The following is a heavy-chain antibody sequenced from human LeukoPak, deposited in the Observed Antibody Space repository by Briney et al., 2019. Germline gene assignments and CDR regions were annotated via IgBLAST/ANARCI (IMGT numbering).Heavy chain of an antibody. CDR1: GYTFTGYY. V-gene: IGHV1-2*02. CDR3: ARARRGYSGYDHYGDYGF. Sequence: ASVNVSCEASGYTFTGYYMHGVRQAPGQGLEGMVWLNPNSGGTNYAQKFQGRVIMTRDTSISTAHMELSRLRSDATAVYYCARARRGYSGYDHYGDYGFWGQGTLVTVSS. J-gene: IGHJ4*02. CDR2: LNPNSGGT. D-gene: IGHD5-12*01.